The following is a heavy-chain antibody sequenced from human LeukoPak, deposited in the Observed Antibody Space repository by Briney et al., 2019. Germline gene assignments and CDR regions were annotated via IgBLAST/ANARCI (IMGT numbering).Heavy chain of an antibody. D-gene: IGHD3-10*01. Sequence: SETLSLTCTVSGGSISSSNYYWGWIRQPPGKGLEWIGSIYYRGSTYYNPSLKSRVTISVDTSKNQFSLKLSSVTAADTAVYYCARGLLLWFGELRGWFDPWGQGTLVTVSS. CDR1: GGSISSSNYY. J-gene: IGHJ5*02. CDR3: ARGLLLWFGELRGWFDP. CDR2: IYYRGST. V-gene: IGHV4-39*01.